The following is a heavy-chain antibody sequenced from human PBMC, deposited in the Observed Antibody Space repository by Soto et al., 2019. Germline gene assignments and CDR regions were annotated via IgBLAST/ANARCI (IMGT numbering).Heavy chain of an antibody. V-gene: IGHV3-23*01. D-gene: IGHD3-22*01. J-gene: IGHJ4*02. CDR2: ISGSGGST. CDR1: GFTFSSYA. CDR3: AKDRGTMIVVESGNY. Sequence: SGFTFSSYAMSWVRQAPGKGLEWVSAISGSGGSTYYADSVKGRFTISRDNSKNTLYLQMNSLRAEDTAVYYCAKDRGTMIVVESGNYWGQGTLVTVSS.